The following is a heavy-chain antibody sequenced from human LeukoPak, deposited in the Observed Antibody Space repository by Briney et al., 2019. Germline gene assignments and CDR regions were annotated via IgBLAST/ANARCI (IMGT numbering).Heavy chain of an antibody. V-gene: IGHV1-2*06. D-gene: IGHD2-15*01. CDR3: ARDRHYCSGGSCYSGTFDY. CDR1: GYTFTGYY. CDR2: INPNSGGT. Sequence: ASVKVSCKASGYTFTGYYMHWVRQAPGQGLEWMGRINPNSGGTNYAQKFQGRVTMTRDTSISTAYMELSRLRSDDTAVYYCARDRHYCSGGSCYSGTFDYWGQGTLVTVSS. J-gene: IGHJ4*02.